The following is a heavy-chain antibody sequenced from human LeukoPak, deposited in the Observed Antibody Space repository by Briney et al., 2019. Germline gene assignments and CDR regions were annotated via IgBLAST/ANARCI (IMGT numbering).Heavy chain of an antibody. Sequence: SETLSLICAVYGGSFSGYYWSWIRQPPGKGLEWIGEINHSGSTNYNPSLKSRVTISVDTSKNQFSLKLSSVTAADTAVYYCARGIPAALSDWGQGTLVTVSS. J-gene: IGHJ4*02. CDR2: INHSGST. CDR1: GGSFSGYY. CDR3: ARGIPAALSD. V-gene: IGHV4-34*01. D-gene: IGHD2-2*01.